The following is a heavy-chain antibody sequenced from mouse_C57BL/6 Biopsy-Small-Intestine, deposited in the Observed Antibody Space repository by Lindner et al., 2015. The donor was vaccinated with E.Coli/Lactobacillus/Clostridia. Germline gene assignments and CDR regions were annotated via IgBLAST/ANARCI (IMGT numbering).Heavy chain of an antibody. J-gene: IGHJ4*01. V-gene: IGHV1-7*01. CDR2: INPSSDYT. CDR3: TRGGMLRGDY. CDR1: GYTFTTYW. Sequence: VQLQESGAELAKPGASVKLSCKASGYTFTTYWMHWIKQRPGQGLEWIGYINPSSDYTKYNHKFKDKATLTADNSSSTAYMELSGLTSEDSAVYYCTRGGMLRGDYWGQGTSVTVSS. D-gene: IGHD1-1*01.